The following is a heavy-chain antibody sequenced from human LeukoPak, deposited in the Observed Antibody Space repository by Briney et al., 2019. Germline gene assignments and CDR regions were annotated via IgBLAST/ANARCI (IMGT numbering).Heavy chain of an antibody. J-gene: IGHJ4*02. Sequence: PGRSLRLSCAASGFTFDDYAMHWVRQAPGKGLEWVSGISWNSGSIGYADSVKGRFTISRDNAKNSLYLQMNSLRAEDMALYYCAKDRGSSSWYGLDYWGQGTLVTVSS. CDR3: AKDRGSSSWYGLDY. CDR2: ISWNSGSI. V-gene: IGHV3-9*03. D-gene: IGHD6-13*01. CDR1: GFTFDDYA.